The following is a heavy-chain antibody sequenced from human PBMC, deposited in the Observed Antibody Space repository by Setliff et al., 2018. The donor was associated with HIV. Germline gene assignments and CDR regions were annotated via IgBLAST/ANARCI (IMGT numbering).Heavy chain of an antibody. CDR3: AGPRGDEAFDV. CDR2: IISILGIT. Sequence: ASVKVSCKASGGSSSTHVMNWVRQAPGQGLEWMGQIISILGITNYAQKFQGRVTLTADESTSTMYMELSSLTSDDTAVYYCAGPRGDEAFDVWGQGTMVTVSS. J-gene: IGHJ3*01. CDR1: GGSSSTHV. V-gene: IGHV1-69*10.